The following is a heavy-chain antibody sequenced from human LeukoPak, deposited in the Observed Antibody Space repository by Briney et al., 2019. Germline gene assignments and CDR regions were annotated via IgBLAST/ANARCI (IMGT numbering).Heavy chain of an antibody. D-gene: IGHD3-22*01. CDR3: ARGIGTSYDSSRDAFDI. J-gene: IGHJ3*02. CDR1: AGSINSGDYY. V-gene: IGHV4-61*02. Sequence: SQTLSLTCTVSAGSINSGDYYWSWIRQPAGKGLEWIGRIYSPGTSYNYNPSLKSRVTISIDTSKNQFSLKLTSVTAADTAVYYCARGIGTSYDSSRDAFDIWGQGTMVTVSS. CDR2: IYSPGTS.